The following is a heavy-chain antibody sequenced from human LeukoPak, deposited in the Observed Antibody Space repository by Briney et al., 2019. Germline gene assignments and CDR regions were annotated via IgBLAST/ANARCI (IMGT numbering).Heavy chain of an antibody. CDR2: IYHSGST. Sequence: SETLSLTCAVYGGSFSGYYWSWIRQPPAKGLEWIGEIYHSGSTNYNPSLKSRVTISVDKSKNQFSLKLSSVTAADTAVYYCARGITMELGPWGQGTLVTVSS. D-gene: IGHD3-10*01. CDR1: GGSFSGYY. CDR3: ARGITMELGP. V-gene: IGHV4-34*01. J-gene: IGHJ5*02.